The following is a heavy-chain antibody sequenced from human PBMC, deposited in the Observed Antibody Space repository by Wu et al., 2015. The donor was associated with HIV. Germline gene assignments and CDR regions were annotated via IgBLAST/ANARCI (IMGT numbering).Heavy chain of an antibody. D-gene: IGHD3-22*01. Sequence: QVQLVQSGAEVKKPGSSVKVSCKASGGTFSSYAISWVRQAPGQGLEWMGRIIPIFGTANYAQKFQGRVTITADESTSTAYMELSSLRSEDTAVYYCARVDSSGYPLAGYFQHWGQGTLVTASS. CDR2: IIPIFGTA. CDR1: GGTFSSYA. V-gene: IGHV1-69*13. J-gene: IGHJ1*01. CDR3: ARVDSSGYPLAGYFQH.